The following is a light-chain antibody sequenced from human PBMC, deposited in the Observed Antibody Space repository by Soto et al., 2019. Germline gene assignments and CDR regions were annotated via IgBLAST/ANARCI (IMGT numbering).Light chain of an antibody. J-gene: IGKJ1*01. CDR1: QSVSSD. V-gene: IGKV3-15*01. Sequence: VVTLSPATLSVFPGETATLSCRASQSVSSDLAWYQQRPGQAPRLLIYGASTRATGIPARFRGSGSGTEFRVTISSLQSEDFATYYCQQYNTWHPKMAFGRGTKVEIK. CDR3: QQYNTWHPKMA. CDR2: GAS.